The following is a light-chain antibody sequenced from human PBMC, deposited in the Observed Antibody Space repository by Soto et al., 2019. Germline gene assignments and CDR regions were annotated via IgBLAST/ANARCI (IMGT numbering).Light chain of an antibody. CDR2: EGI. J-gene: IGLJ1*01. CDR3: CSYVGATTYV. Sequence: QSVLTQPASVSGSPGQSITISCTGTSSTVGGFNVVSWYQQHPGKAPKVIIYEGIKRPSGVSNRFSGSNSGSTASLTISGLQAEDEADYSCCSYVGATTYVFGTGTKVT. V-gene: IGLV2-23*01. CDR1: SSTVGGFNV.